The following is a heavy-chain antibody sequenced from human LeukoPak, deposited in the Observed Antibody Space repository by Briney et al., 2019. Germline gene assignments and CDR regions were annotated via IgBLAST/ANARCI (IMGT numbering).Heavy chain of an antibody. CDR1: GFTFSSYS. D-gene: IGHD3-3*01. J-gene: IGHJ4*02. CDR3: ARKIEFLGWLKDY. CDR2: ISSSSSYI. V-gene: IGHV3-21*01. Sequence: GGSLRLSCAASGFTFSSYSMTWVCQAPGKGLEWVSSISSSSSYIYYADSVKGRFTISRDNAKNSLYLQMNSLRAEDTAVYYCARKIEFLGWLKDYWGQGTLVTVSS.